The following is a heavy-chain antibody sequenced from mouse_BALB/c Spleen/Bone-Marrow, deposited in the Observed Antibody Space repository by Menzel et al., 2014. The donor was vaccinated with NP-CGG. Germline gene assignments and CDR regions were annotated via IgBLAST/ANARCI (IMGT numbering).Heavy chain of an antibody. Sequence: VQLQQSGAELVKPGASVKLSCKASGYTFTSYYMYWVKQRPGQGLEWIGGINPSNGGTNFNEKFKSKATLTVDKSSSTAYMQLSRLTSEDSAVYYCTRSYYAKEGAWFAFWSQRTLIAIST. J-gene: IGHJ3*01. V-gene: IGHV1S81*02. CDR3: TRSYYAKEGAWFAF. CDR2: INPSNGGT. D-gene: IGHD1-1*01. CDR1: GYTFTSYY.